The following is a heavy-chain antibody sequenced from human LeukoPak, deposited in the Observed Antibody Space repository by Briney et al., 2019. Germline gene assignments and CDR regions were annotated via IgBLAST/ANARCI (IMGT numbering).Heavy chain of an antibody. D-gene: IGHD3-10*01. V-gene: IGHV4-59*02. J-gene: IGHJ4*02. Sequence: PSETLSLTCTVSGGSVSSYYWSWIRQPPGKGLEWIGYIYHSGSTTYNPSLKSRLTISLDRSKNQFSLKLSSVTAADTAVYYCAGDFGLGSYRFDYWGQGTLVTVSS. CDR2: IYHSGST. CDR1: GGSVSSYY. CDR3: AGDFGLGSYRFDY.